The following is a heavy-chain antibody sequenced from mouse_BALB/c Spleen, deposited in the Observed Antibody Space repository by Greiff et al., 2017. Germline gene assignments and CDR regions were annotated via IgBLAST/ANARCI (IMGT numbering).Heavy chain of an antibody. J-gene: IGHJ4*01. Sequence: QVQLKQSGAELVRPGASVTLSCKASGYTFTDYEMHWVKQTPVHGLEWIGAIDPETGGTAYNQKFKGKATLTADKSSSTAYMELRSLTSEDTAVYYCARGLLRGAMDYWGQGTSVTVSS. CDR2: IDPETGGT. CDR3: ARGLLRGAMDY. D-gene: IGHD2-3*01. CDR1: GYTFTDYE. V-gene: IGHV1-15*01.